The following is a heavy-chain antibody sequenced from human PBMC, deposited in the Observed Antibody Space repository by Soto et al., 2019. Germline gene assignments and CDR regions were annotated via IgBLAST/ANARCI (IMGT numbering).Heavy chain of an antibody. D-gene: IGHD3-10*01. CDR1: GFTFSSYG. CDR2: ISYDGSNK. J-gene: IGHJ6*03. Sequence: PGGSLRLSCAASGFTFSSYGMHWVRQAPGKGLEWVAVISYDGSNKYYADSVKGRFTISRDNSKNTLYLQMNSLRAEDTAVYYCAKDLFGYYGSGSYYHYYYYMDVWGKGTTVTVSS. V-gene: IGHV3-30*18. CDR3: AKDLFGYYGSGSYYHYYYYMDV.